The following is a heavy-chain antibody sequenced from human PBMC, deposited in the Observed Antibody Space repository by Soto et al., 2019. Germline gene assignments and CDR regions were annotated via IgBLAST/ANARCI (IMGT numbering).Heavy chain of an antibody. Sequence: SGTLSPTRTLSSGSIYNYFWSWIRQPPGKGLEWIGHIYHSGSTNYNPSLKSRVTISVDTSKNQFSLKLSSVTAADTAVYYCARGVAVDYWGQGALVTVS. CDR2: IYHSGST. D-gene: IGHD3-3*01. CDR1: SGSIYNYF. V-gene: IGHV4-59*13. J-gene: IGHJ4*02. CDR3: ARGVAVDY.